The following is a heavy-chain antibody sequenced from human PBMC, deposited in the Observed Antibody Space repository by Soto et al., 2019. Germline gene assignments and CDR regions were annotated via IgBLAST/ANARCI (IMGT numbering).Heavy chain of an antibody. D-gene: IGHD4-17*01. Sequence: APAKVSCKASGYTFNSYAINWVRQATGQGLEWMGWMNPNSGNTGYAQKFRGRVTMTRNTSISTAYMELSSLRSEDTAVYYCARASTTVTNDYLGQGTLVPV. V-gene: IGHV1-8*01. CDR1: GYTFNSYA. CDR2: MNPNSGNT. J-gene: IGHJ4*02. CDR3: ARASTTVTNDY.